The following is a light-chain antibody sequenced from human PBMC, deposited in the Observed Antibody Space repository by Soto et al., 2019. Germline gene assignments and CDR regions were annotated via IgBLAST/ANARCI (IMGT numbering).Light chain of an antibody. J-gene: IGKJ1*01. CDR1: QSIGSNH. Sequence: EIVLTQSPGTLSVSPGDRATLSCRANQSIGSNHLAWFQQKPGQPPRRLIYGASARPTAIPNRFSGSGSGTDFTLTISRVEPEDFAVYYCHQYAGSPPWTFGQGTRVDIK. CDR3: HQYAGSPPWT. V-gene: IGKV3-20*01. CDR2: GAS.